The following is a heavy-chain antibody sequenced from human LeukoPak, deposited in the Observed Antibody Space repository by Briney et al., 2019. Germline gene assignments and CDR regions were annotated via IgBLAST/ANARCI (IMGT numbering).Heavy chain of an antibody. D-gene: IGHD5-18*01. Sequence: SETLSLTCTVSGGSISSSSYYWGWIRQPPGKGLEWIGSIYYSGSTYYNPSLKSRVTISVDTSKNQFSLKLSSVTAADTAVYYCARGVLLKYSVGSYNWFDPWGQGTLVTVSS. V-gene: IGHV4-39*01. CDR2: IYYSGST. CDR1: GGSISSSSYY. J-gene: IGHJ5*02. CDR3: ARGVLLKYSVGSYNWFDP.